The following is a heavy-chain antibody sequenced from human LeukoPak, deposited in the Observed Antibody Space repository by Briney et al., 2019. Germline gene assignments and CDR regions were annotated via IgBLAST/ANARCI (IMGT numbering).Heavy chain of an antibody. CDR2: IYYSGST. V-gene: IGHV4-59*08. Sequence: SETLSLTCTVSGGSISSYYWSWIRQPPGKGLEWIGYIYYSGSTNYNPSLKSRVTISVDTSKNQFSLKLSSVTAADTAVYYCAGGYYGYSYYMDVWGKGTTVTVSS. D-gene: IGHD3-10*01. J-gene: IGHJ6*03. CDR3: AGGYYGYSYYMDV. CDR1: GGSISSYY.